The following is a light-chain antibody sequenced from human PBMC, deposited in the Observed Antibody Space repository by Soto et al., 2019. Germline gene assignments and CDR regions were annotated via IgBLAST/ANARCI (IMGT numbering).Light chain of an antibody. CDR2: GAS. Sequence: ESALTPSPGTLSLSPGEIPTRSCRASQSVTRSYLAWYQQKPGQAPRLLIHGASNRATGIPARFSGRGSGTDFTLTISGLEPEDFAVYYCQQRSNWPRTFGQGTKVDI. CDR1: QSVTRSY. CDR3: QQRSNWPRT. V-gene: IGKV3D-20*02. J-gene: IGKJ1*01.